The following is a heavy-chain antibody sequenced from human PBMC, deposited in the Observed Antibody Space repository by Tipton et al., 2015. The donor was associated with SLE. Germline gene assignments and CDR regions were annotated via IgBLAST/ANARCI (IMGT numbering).Heavy chain of an antibody. D-gene: IGHD3-16*01. CDR1: GGSFSGYY. J-gene: IGHJ4*02. CDR2: INHSGST. Sequence: TLSLTCAVYGGSFSGYYWSWIRQPPGKGLEWIGEINHSGSTNYNPSLKSRVTISVDKSKNQFSLKLSSVTAADTAVYYCARHSGFYDSEHYFDYWGQGTLVTVSS. CDR3: ARHSGFYDSEHYFDY. V-gene: IGHV4-34*01.